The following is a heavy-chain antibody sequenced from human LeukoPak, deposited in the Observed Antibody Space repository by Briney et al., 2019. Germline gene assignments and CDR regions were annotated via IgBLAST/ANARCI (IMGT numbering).Heavy chain of an antibody. CDR3: AKDSDDYVWGSYRYGDY. V-gene: IGHV3-23*01. CDR2: ISGSGGST. Sequence: GASLRLSCAASGFTFSSYAMSWVRQAPGKGLEWVSAISGSGGSTYYADSVKGRFTISRDNSKNTLYLQMNSLRAEDTAVYYCAKDSDDYVWGSYRYGDYWGQGTLVTVSS. D-gene: IGHD3-16*02. CDR1: GFTFSSYA. J-gene: IGHJ4*02.